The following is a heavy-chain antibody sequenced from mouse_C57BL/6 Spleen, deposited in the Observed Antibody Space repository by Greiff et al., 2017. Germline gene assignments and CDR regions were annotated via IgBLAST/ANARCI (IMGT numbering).Heavy chain of an antibody. J-gene: IGHJ4*01. CDR2: IYPSDSET. V-gene: IGHV1-61*01. CDR1: GYTFTSYW. D-gene: IGHD2-14*01. CDR3: AGTGTTGAVDY. Sequence: QVQLQQPGAELVRPGSSVKLSCKASGYTFTSYWMAWVKQRPGQGLEWIGNIYPSDSETHYNQKFKDKATLTVDKSSSTAYMQLSSLTSEDSAVYYCAGTGTTGAVDYWGQGTSVTVSS.